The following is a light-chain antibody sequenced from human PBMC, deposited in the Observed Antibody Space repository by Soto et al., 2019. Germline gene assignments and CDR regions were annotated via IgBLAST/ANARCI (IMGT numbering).Light chain of an antibody. CDR2: AAS. CDR1: QGGCSY. CDR3: QVLNRYPRA. Sequence: TPLTQSPSSLSASFGDRVTITCRASQGGCSYFAWHQQKPGSAPRLLIYAASTLHSGVPPRFSGSASGTDFTLPIDSLQAEDFAESYCQVLNRYPRAFGQGTKVEIK. J-gene: IGKJ1*01. V-gene: IGKV1-9*01.